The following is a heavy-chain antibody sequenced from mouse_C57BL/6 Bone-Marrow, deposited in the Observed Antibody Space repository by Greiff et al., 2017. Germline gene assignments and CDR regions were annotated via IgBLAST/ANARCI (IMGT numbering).Heavy chain of an antibody. CDR2: INPNNGGT. D-gene: IGHD2-4*01. V-gene: IGHV1-26*01. CDR1: GYTFTDYY. J-gene: IGHJ3*01. CDR3: ADYDEGFAY. Sequence: EVQLQQSGPELVKPGASVKISCKASGYTFTDYYMNWVKQSHGKSLEWIGDINPNNGGTSYNQKFKGKATLTVDKSSSTAYMELRSLTSEDSAVYYCADYDEGFAYWGQGTLVTVSA.